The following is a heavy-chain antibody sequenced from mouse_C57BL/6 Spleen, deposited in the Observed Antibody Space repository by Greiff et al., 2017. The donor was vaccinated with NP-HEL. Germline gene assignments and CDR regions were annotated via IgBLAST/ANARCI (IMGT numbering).Heavy chain of an antibody. Sequence: EVQLVESEGGLVQPGSSMKLSCTASGFTFSDYYMAWVRQVPEKGLEWVANINYDGSSTYYLDSLKSRFIISRDNAKNILYLQMSSLKSEDTATYYCARDRHYYGSSYWYFDVWGTGTTVTVSS. D-gene: IGHD1-1*01. CDR2: INYDGSST. J-gene: IGHJ1*03. CDR3: ARDRHYYGSSYWYFDV. V-gene: IGHV5-16*01. CDR1: GFTFSDYY.